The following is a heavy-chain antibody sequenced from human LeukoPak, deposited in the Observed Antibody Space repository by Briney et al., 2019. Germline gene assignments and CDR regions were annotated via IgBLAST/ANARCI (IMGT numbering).Heavy chain of an antibody. CDR2: ISSSSYI. D-gene: IGHD6-6*01. J-gene: IGHJ4*02. CDR1: GFTFSSYS. Sequence: GGSLRLSCAASGFTFSSYSMNWVRQAPGKGLEWVSSISSSSYIYYADSVKGRFTISRDNAKNSLYLQMNSLRAEDTAVYYCARDMGDSSSSRGYFDYWGQGTLVTVSS. CDR3: ARDMGDSSSSRGYFDY. V-gene: IGHV3-21*01.